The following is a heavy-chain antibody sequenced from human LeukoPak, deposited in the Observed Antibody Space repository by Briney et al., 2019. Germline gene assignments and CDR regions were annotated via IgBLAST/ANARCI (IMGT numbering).Heavy chain of an antibody. CDR1: GFTVSSNY. CDR3: ARARQGSGWYGRYFDY. CDR2: IYSGGST. Sequence: GGSLRPSCAASGFTVSSNYMSWVRQAPGKGLEWVSVIYSGGSTYYADSVKGRFTISRDNSKNTLYLQMNSLRAEDTAVYYCARARQGSGWYGRYFDYWGQGTLVTVSS. J-gene: IGHJ4*02. D-gene: IGHD6-19*01. V-gene: IGHV3-66*01.